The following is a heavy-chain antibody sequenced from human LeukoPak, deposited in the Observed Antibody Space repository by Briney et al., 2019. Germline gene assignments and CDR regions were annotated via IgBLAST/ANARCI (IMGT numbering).Heavy chain of an antibody. Sequence: GGSLRLSCAASGFTVSAYAMAWVRQAPGKGLEWVSTIYDDNTYYADSVKGRFAISTDNSKNTLYLQMNSLRVEDTAVYFCAARKVRGVWFYLDYWGQETLVTVSS. J-gene: IGHJ4*02. CDR1: GFTVSAYA. CDR3: AARKVRGVWFYLDY. V-gene: IGHV3-23*01. D-gene: IGHD3-10*01. CDR2: IYDDNT.